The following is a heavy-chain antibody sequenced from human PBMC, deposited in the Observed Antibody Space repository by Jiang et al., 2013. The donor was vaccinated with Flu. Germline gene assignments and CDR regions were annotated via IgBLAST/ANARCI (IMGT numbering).Heavy chain of an antibody. J-gene: IGHJ4*02. D-gene: IGHD6-13*01. Sequence: NYAQKFQGRVTITAANPRAQPTMELSSLRSEDTAVYYCAREGSIAAAGYFDYWGQGTLVTVSS. V-gene: IGHV1-69*04. CDR3: AREGSIAAAGYFDY.